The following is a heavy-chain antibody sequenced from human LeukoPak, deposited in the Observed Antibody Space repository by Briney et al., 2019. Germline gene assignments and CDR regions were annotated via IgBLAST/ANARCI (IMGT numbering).Heavy chain of an antibody. J-gene: IGHJ4*02. CDR1: GFTFSSYE. CDR3: ARDREAQGSGSYSFDY. D-gene: IGHD3-10*01. V-gene: IGHV3-48*03. CDR2: ISSSGSTI. Sequence: PGGSLRLSCAASGFTFSSYEMNWVRQAPGKGLEWVSYISSSGSTIYYADSVKGRFTISRDNAKNSLYLQMNSLRAEDTAVYYCARDREAQGSGSYSFDYWGQGTLVTVSS.